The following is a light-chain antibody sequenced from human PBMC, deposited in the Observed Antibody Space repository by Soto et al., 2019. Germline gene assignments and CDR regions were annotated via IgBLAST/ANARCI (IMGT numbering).Light chain of an antibody. J-gene: IGKJ5*01. Sequence: EIVMTQSPATLSLFPGERATLSCRASQSVGSNLAWYQQKPGQAPRILIYGTSTRATGIPDRFSGSGSGTEFTLTISSLQSEDFAVYYCQQSNNWPPITFGQGTRLEI. CDR3: QQSNNWPPIT. CDR2: GTS. V-gene: IGKV3D-15*01. CDR1: QSVGSN.